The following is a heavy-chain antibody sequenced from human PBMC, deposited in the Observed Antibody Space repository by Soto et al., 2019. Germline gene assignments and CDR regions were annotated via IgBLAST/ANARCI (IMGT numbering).Heavy chain of an antibody. V-gene: IGHV1-18*04. CDR3: ARDQNSFDSSGYYDH. CDR1: GYTFVSYG. D-gene: IGHD3-22*01. J-gene: IGHJ5*02. Sequence: QIQLVQSAAEVKKPGASVKVSCKTSGYTFVSYGISWVRQAPGQGLEWMGWISPYNGNTNFAQRFRGRVTLTTDTSTDIVYMDLGSLTSDDTAVYYCARDQNSFDSSGYYDHWGQGTLITVSS. CDR2: ISPYNGNT.